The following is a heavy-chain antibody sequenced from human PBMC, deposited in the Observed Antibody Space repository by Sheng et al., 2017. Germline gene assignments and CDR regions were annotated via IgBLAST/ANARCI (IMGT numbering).Heavy chain of an antibody. CDR1: GGSISSYY. Sequence: QVQLQESGPGLVKPSETLSLTCTVSGGSISSYYWSWIRQPAGKGLEWIGRIYTSGSTNYNPSLKSRVTMSVDTSKNQFSLKLSSVTAADTAVYYCAREKWLHLLGHRSSYYFDYWGQGTLVTVSS. CDR2: IYTSGST. V-gene: IGHV4-4*07. J-gene: IGHJ4*02. CDR3: AREKWLHLLGHRSSYYFDY. D-gene: IGHD5-12*01.